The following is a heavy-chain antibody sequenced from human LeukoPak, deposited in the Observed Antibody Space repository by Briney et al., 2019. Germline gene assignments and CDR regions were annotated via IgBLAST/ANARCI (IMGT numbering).Heavy chain of an antibody. D-gene: IGHD3-10*01. V-gene: IGHV3-9*01. CDR2: ISWNSGSI. J-gene: IGHJ3*02. CDR3: AKDTWFGEGGAFDI. Sequence: GGSLRLSCAASGFTFDDYAMHWVRQAPGKGLEWVSGISWNSGSIGYADSVKGRFTISRDNAKNSLYLQMNSLRAEDTALYYCAKDTWFGEGGAFDIWGQGTMVTVSS. CDR1: GFTFDDYA.